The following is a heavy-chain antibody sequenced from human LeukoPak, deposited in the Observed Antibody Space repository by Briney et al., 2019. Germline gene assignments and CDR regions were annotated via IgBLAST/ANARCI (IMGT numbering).Heavy chain of an antibody. J-gene: IGHJ4*02. D-gene: IGHD3-22*01. CDR3: AKDIAVVRYYFDY. CDR1: GFTFSSYA. V-gene: IGHV3-23*01. CDR2: ISGSGGST. Sequence: EGSLRLSCAASGFTFSSYAMSWVRQAPGKGLEWVSAISGSGGSTYYADSVKGRFTISRDNSKNTLYLQMNSLRAEDTAVYYCAKDIAVVRYYFDYWGQGTLVTVSS.